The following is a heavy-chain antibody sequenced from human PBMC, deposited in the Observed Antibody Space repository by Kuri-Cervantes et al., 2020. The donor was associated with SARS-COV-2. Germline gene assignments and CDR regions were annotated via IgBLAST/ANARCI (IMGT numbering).Heavy chain of an antibody. CDR2: INPDGSYT. Sequence: GGSLRLSCAASGFTFSGHWIHWVRQAPGKGLVWVSRINPDGSYTNNADSVKGRFTLSRDNAKNMLFPQMNSLRAEDTAVYYCAKTHSRDTAMVSFDYWGQGTLVTVSS. D-gene: IGHD5-18*01. CDR1: GFTFSGHW. V-gene: IGHV3-74*01. J-gene: IGHJ4*02. CDR3: AKTHSRDTAMVSFDY.